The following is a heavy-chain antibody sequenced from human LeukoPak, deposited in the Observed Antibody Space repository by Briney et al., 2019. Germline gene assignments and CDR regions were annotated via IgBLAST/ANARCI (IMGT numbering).Heavy chain of an antibody. CDR2: INHSGST. J-gene: IGHJ4*02. CDR3: ARGRRWLQLRTGYYFDY. V-gene: IGHV4-34*01. Sequence: SETLSLTCAVYGGSFSGYYWSWIRQPPGKGLEWIGEINHSGSTNYNPSLKSRVTISVDTSKNQFSLKLSSVTAADTAVYYCARGRRWLQLRTGYYFDYWGQGTLVTVSS. D-gene: IGHD5-24*01. CDR1: GGSFSGYY.